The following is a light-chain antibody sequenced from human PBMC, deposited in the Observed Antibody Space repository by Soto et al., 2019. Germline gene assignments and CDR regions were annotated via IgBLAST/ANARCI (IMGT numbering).Light chain of an antibody. Sequence: QSVLTQPPSVSGAPGQRVTISCTGSSSNIGAGYDVHWYQQLPGTAPKLLIYGNTNRPSGVPDRFSGSKSGTSASLASTGLQAEDEADYYCQSYDSSQSGVYVFATGTKVTVL. V-gene: IGLV1-40*01. CDR3: QSYDSSQSGVYV. CDR2: GNT. CDR1: SSNIGAGYD. J-gene: IGLJ1*01.